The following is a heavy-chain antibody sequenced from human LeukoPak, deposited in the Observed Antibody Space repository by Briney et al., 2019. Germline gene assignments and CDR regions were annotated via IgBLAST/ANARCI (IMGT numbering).Heavy chain of an antibody. CDR2: IYYSGST. Sequence: PSQTLSLTCTVSGGSISSGGYYWSWIRQPPGKGLEWIGYIYYSGSTNYNPSLKSRVTISVDTSKNQFSLKLSSVTAADTAVYARALPLQLVSWFDPWGQGTLVTVSS. CDR3: ALPLQLVSWFDP. V-gene: IGHV4-61*08. J-gene: IGHJ5*02. D-gene: IGHD6-13*01. CDR1: GGSISSGGYY.